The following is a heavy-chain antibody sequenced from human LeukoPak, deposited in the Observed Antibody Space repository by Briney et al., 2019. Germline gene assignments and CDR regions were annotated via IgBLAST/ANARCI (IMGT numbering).Heavy chain of an antibody. CDR1: GGSISSGGYY. CDR3: ARKAASTYFFEF. V-gene: IGHV4-31*03. J-gene: IGHJ4*02. D-gene: IGHD3-9*01. CDR2: IYYTGST. Sequence: SETLSLTCTVSGGSISSGGYYWSWIRQHPGKGLEWIGYIYYTGSTYYNPSLKSRVTISIDTSNNQFSLRLSSVTAADTAVYYCARKAASTYFFEFWGQGALVTVSS.